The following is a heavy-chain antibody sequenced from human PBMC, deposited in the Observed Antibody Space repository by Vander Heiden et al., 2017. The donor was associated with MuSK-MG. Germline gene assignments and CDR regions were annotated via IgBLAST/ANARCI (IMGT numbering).Heavy chain of an antibody. D-gene: IGHD5-18*01. CDR3: ARGAYTAMVEGGMDV. CDR1: GGSFSGYY. V-gene: IGHV4-34*01. CDR2: INHSGST. J-gene: IGHJ6*02. Sequence: QVQLQQWGAGLLKPSETLSLTCAVYGGSFSGYYWSWIRQPPGKGLEWIWEINHSGSTNYNPSLKSRVTISVDTSKNQFSLKLSSVTAAHTAVYYCARGAYTAMVEGGMDVWGQGTTVTVSS.